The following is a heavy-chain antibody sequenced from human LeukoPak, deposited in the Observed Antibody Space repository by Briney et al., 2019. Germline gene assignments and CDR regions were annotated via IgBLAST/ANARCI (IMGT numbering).Heavy chain of an antibody. CDR1: GFTFSSYS. CDR3: ARDCSGGSCQNYYGMDV. Sequence: GGSLRLSCAASGFTFSSYSMNWVRQAPGKGLGWVSSISSSSSYIYYAVSVKGRFTISRDNAKNSLYLQMNSLRAEDTAVYYCARDCSGGSCQNYYGMDVWGQGTTVTVSS. D-gene: IGHD2-15*01. CDR2: ISSSSSYI. J-gene: IGHJ6*02. V-gene: IGHV3-21*01.